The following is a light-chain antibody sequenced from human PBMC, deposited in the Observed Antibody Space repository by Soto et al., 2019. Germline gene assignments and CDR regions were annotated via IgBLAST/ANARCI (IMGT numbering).Light chain of an antibody. J-gene: IGKJ1*01. V-gene: IGKV1-39*01. Sequence: DIQMTQSPSYLSASVGDRVTITCRASQSISSYLNWYQQKPGKAPKLLIYAASSLQSGVPSRFSGSGSGTELTLTISSLQPEDFATYYCQQSYSTPWTFGQGNKVEI. CDR1: QSISSY. CDR2: AAS. CDR3: QQSYSTPWT.